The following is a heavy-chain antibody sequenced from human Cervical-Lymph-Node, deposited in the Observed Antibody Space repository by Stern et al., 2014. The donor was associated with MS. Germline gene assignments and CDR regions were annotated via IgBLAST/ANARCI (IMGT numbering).Heavy chain of an antibody. D-gene: IGHD2-2*02. J-gene: IGHJ5*02. CDR3: AKSRGSDIPTLPTRPLDL. CDR2: VSYDGSYK. CDR1: GFTFSSYG. V-gene: IGHV3-30*18. Sequence: MQLVESGGGVVQPGRSLRLSCVASGFTFSSYGMHWVRQSPGKGLEWVAIVSYDGSYKQYAAAVKGRFTISRDNSKNTLFLQVNSLRPEDTAVYYCAKSRGSDIPTLPTRPLDLWGQGTLVTVSS.